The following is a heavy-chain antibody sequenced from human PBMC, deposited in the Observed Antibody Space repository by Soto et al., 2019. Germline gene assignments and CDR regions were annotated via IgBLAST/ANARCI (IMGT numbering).Heavy chain of an antibody. Sequence: ASVKVSCKASGYTFTSNGISWVRQAPGQGLEWMGWISAYNGNTNYAQKLQGRVTMTTDTSTSTAYMELRSLRSDDTAVYYCAREMAAAWRQYFDWLLPFDYWGQGTLVTVSS. CDR2: ISAYNGNT. V-gene: IGHV1-18*01. D-gene: IGHD3-9*01. J-gene: IGHJ4*02. CDR3: AREMAAAWRQYFDWLLPFDY. CDR1: GYTFTSNG.